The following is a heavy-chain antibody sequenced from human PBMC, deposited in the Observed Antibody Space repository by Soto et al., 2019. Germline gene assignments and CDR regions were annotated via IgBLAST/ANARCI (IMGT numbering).Heavy chain of an antibody. J-gene: IGHJ4*02. CDR2: ISYDVSNK. D-gene: IGHD3-22*01. CDR1: GFTFSSYG. V-gene: IGHV3-30*18. CDR3: AKELDYDSSGYYDY. Sequence: PGGSLRLSCAASGFTFSSYGMHWVRQAPGKGLEWVAVISYDVSNKYYADSVKGRFTISRDNSKNTLYLQMNSLRAEDTAVYYCAKELDYDSSGYYDYWGQGTLVTFSS.